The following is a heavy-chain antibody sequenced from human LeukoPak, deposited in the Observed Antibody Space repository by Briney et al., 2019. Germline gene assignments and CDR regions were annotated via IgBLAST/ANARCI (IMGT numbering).Heavy chain of an antibody. V-gene: IGHV3-33*01. CDR3: ARDITPFGPPLN. J-gene: IGHJ4*02. CDR2: IWYDGSNK. Sequence: PGRSLRLSCAASGFTFSSYGMHWVRQAPGKGLEWVAVIWYDGSNKYYADSVKGRFTISRDNSKNTLYLQMNSLRAEDTAVYYCARDITPFGPPLNWGQGTLVTVSS. D-gene: IGHD3-10*01. CDR1: GFTFSSYG.